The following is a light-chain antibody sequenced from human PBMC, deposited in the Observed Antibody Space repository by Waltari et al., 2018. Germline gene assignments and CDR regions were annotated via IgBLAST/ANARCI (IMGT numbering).Light chain of an antibody. CDR3: QQYDISTFT. V-gene: IGKV3-20*01. J-gene: IGKJ4*01. CDR1: QTVRTTY. Sequence: EIVLTQSPGTLSFSPGERATLSCRARQTVRTTYLSWYQQKPGQAPTLLINGASSRAPGIPDRFSGRGSGKDFALTLSSLEPEDFAVYYCQQYDISTFTFGGGTKVEIK. CDR2: GAS.